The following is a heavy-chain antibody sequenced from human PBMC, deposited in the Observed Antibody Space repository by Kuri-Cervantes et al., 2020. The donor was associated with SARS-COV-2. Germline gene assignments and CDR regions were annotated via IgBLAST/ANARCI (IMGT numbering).Heavy chain of an antibody. J-gene: IGHJ6*03. D-gene: IGHD2-21*01. Sequence: SETLSLTCTVSGGSISSYYWSWIRQPPGKGLEWIGYIYYSGGTNYNPSLKSRVTISADTSKNQFSLKLSSVTAADAAVYYCARAVTGVEHTVVLIATYYYHYYMDVWGEGTTVTVSS. CDR1: GGSISSYY. V-gene: IGHV4-59*12. CDR2: IYYSGGT. CDR3: ARAVTGVEHTVVLIATYYYHYYMDV.